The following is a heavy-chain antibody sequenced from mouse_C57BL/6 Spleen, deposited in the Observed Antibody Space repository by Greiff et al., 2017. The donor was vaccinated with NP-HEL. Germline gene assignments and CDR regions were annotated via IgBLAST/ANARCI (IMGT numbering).Heavy chain of an antibody. CDR1: GYTFTDYE. V-gene: IGHV1-15*01. D-gene: IGHD1-1*01. Sequence: VQLKESGAELVRPGASVTLSCKASGYTFTDYEMHWVKQTPVHGLEWIGAIDPETGGTAYNQKFKGKAILTADKSSSTAYMERRSLTSEDSAVYYCTRLDTTVVANFDYWGQGTTLTVSS. CDR3: TRLDTTVVANFDY. J-gene: IGHJ2*01. CDR2: IDPETGGT.